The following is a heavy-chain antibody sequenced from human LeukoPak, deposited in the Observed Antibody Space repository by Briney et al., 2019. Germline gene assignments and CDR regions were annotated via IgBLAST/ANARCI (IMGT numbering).Heavy chain of an antibody. CDR1: GGSISSSSYY. CDR2: VYYSGRT. CDR3: ASPKYCSGGSCYSGWYFDL. D-gene: IGHD2-15*01. Sequence: PETPSLTCTVSGGSISSSSYYWGWIRQPPEKGLEWIGSVYYSGRTYYNPSLKSRVTMSVDTSKNQFSLKLSSVTAADTAVYYCASPKYCSGGSCYSGWYFDLWGRGTLVTVSS. J-gene: IGHJ2*01. V-gene: IGHV4-39*01.